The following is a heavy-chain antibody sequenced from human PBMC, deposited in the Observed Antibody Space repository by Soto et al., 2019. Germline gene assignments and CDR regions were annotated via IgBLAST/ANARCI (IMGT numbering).Heavy chain of an antibody. CDR1: GDSISSHY. CDR3: TTDHTGITAPGSVNYFDY. D-gene: IGHD6-13*01. J-gene: IGHJ4*02. CDR2: IYSSGST. Sequence: SETLSLTCTVSGDSISSHYWSWIRQPAGKGLEWIGRIYSSGSTNYNPALKSRVTMSVDTSKNQFSLKLSSVTAADTAVYYCTTDHTGITAPGSVNYFDYWGQGTLVTVS. V-gene: IGHV4-4*07.